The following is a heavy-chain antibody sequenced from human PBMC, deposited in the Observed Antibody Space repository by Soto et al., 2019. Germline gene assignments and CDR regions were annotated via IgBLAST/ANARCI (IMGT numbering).Heavy chain of an antibody. Sequence: LRLSFAASVFSVINSVLHGVRHAPGKGLDGLAFIWHDGSTKYYADSVKCRLIISRYNSKNTLYVQINSLRAEDTAVYFCARGSIVAAEYGMDVWGQGTTVTVSS. CDR3: ARGSIVAAEYGMDV. D-gene: IGHD6-13*01. CDR1: VFSVINSV. V-gene: IGHV3-33*01. J-gene: IGHJ6*02. CDR2: IWHDGSTK.